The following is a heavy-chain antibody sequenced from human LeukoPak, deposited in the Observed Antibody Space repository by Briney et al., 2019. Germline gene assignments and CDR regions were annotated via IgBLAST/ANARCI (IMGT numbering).Heavy chain of an antibody. CDR1: GGSFSGYY. CDR2: INHSGST. V-gene: IGHV4-34*01. Sequence: SETLSLTCAVYGGSFSGYYWSWIRQPPGKGLEWIGEINHSGSTNYNPSLKSRVTISVDTSKNQFSLKLSSVTAADTAVYYCARAVAGPPYFDYWGQGTLVTVSS. D-gene: IGHD6-19*01. CDR3: ARAVAGPPYFDY. J-gene: IGHJ4*02.